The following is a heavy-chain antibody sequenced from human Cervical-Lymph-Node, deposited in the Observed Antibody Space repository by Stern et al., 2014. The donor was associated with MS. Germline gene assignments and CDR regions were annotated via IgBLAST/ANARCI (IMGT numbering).Heavy chain of an antibody. CDR2: ISFDGAKT. D-gene: IGHD6-19*01. Sequence: VQLVQSGGGVVQPGRSLRLSCSPSGFAFSTYGMPWVRQAPGTGLEWVALISFDGAKTYYADSVKGRFTISRDNPKNTLYLQMKSLRGEDTAVYYCARGSDWYPLDYWGQGTLVTVSS. V-gene: IGHV3-30*03. CDR1: GFAFSTYG. J-gene: IGHJ4*02. CDR3: ARGSDWYPLDY.